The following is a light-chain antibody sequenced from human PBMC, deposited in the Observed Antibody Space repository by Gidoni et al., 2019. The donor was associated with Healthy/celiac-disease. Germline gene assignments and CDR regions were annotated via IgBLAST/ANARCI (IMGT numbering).Light chain of an antibody. J-gene: IGLJ2*01. CDR3: QSADSSGTYVV. Sequence: SYELTQPPSVSASPGQTARITCSGDALPKQYAYWYQQKPGQAPVLVIYKDSERPSVIPERFSGSSSGTTVTLTISGVQAEDEADYYCQSADSSGTYVVFGGGTKLTV. V-gene: IGLV3-25*03. CDR1: ALPKQY. CDR2: KDS.